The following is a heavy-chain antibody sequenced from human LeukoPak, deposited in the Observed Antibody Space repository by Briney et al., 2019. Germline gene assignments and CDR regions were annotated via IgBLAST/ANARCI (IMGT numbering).Heavy chain of an antibody. Sequence: GGSLRLSCAASGFTFSSYWMHWVRRAPGKGLVWVSRINSDGSSTSYADSVKGRFTISRDNAKNTLYLQMNSLRAEDTAVYYCARVRQWLTPIDYWGQGTLVTVSS. CDR3: ARVRQWLTPIDY. D-gene: IGHD6-19*01. CDR1: GFTFSSYW. J-gene: IGHJ4*02. V-gene: IGHV3-74*01. CDR2: INSDGSST.